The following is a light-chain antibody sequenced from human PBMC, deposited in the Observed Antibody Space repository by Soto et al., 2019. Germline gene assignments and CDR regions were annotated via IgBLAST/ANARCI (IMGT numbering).Light chain of an antibody. CDR3: SSYTTSSTHV. CDR1: SASIGVFPF. J-gene: IGLJ1*01. CDR2: DVN. V-gene: IGLV2-14*03. Sequence: QSVLTQPASVSGSPGQSITIPCTGTSASIGVFPFVSWYQNHPGKAPKLMIFDVNRRPSGVSDRFSGSKSGNTASLTIAGLQAEDEGGYYCSSYTTSSTHVFGSGTKLTVL.